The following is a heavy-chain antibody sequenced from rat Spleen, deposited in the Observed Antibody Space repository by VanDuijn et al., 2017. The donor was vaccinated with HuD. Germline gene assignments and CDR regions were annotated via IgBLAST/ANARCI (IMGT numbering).Heavy chain of an antibody. J-gene: IGHJ2*01. CDR1: GFTFSNYG. D-gene: IGHD1-11*01. CDR3: ARHRNYGGIPFDY. Sequence: EVQLVESGGGFVQPGGSVILSCAASGFTFSNYGMHWIRQAPGKGLEWVASISNTGGDTYYTDSLKGRFTISRDNAKSTLYLQMDSLRSEDTATYYCARHRNYGGIPFDYWGQGVMVTVSS. CDR2: ISNTGGDT. V-gene: IGHV5-19*01.